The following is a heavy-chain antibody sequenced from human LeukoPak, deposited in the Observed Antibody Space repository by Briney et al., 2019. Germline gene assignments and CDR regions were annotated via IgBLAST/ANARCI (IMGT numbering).Heavy chain of an antibody. CDR3: AREDYYNSGGYYLDY. Sequence: SETLSLTCTVSSDSISTYYWGWIRQPPGKGLEWIGYMFYSGSANYNPSLESRVTISLDTSKNQFSLKLSSVTAADTAVYFCAREDYYNSGGYYLDYWGQGTLVTVSS. J-gene: IGHJ4*02. CDR1: SDSISTYY. V-gene: IGHV4-59*08. CDR2: MFYSGSA. D-gene: IGHD3-22*01.